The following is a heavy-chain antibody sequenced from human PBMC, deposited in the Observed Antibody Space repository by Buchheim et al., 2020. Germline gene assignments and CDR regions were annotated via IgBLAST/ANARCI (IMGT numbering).Heavy chain of an antibody. Sequence: QVQLVQSGAEVKKPGASVKVSCKASGYTFTGYYMHWVRQAPGQGLEWMGWINPNSGGTNYAQKFQGWVTMTRDTSISTAYMELSRLRSDDTAVYYCARGKKSIPFQLYSSGWPPYFDYWGQGTL. CDR2: INPNSGGT. D-gene: IGHD6-19*01. CDR3: ARGKKSIPFQLYSSGWPPYFDY. CDR1: GYTFTGYY. J-gene: IGHJ4*02. V-gene: IGHV1-2*04.